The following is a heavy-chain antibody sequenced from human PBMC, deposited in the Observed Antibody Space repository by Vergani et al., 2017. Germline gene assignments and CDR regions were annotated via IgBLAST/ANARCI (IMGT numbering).Heavy chain of an antibody. CDR2: ISGNSGSI. V-gene: IGHV3-9*01. CDR3: AKDRNRFLDYYYGMDV. J-gene: IGHJ6*02. CDR1: GFTFDDYA. Sequence: EVQLVESGGGLVQPGRSLRLSCAASGFTFDDYAMHWVRQAPGKGLEWVSGISGNSGSIGYADSVKGRFTISRDNAKNSLYLQMNSLRAEDTALYYCAKDRNRFLDYYYGMDVWGQGTTVTVSS. D-gene: IGHD3-3*01.